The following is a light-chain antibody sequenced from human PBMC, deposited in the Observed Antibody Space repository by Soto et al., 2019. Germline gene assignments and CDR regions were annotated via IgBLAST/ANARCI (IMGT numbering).Light chain of an antibody. Sequence: DIQMTQSPSSLSASVGDRVTITCRASQGISNYLAWYQQKPGKVPRLLIYAASTLQSGVPSRFSGSGSGTDFTLTISSLQPEDVATYYCQCGTFGQGTRLEIK. CDR3: QCGT. CDR2: AAS. V-gene: IGKV1-27*01. CDR1: QGISNY. J-gene: IGKJ5*01.